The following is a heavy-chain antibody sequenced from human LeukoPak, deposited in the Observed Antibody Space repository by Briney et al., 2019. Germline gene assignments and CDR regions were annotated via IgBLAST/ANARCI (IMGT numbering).Heavy chain of an antibody. V-gene: IGHV4-34*01. CDR2: INNSGRT. Sequence: PSETLSLTCAVYGGSFSGYYWSWIRQPPGKGLEWIGEINNSGRTNYNPSLKSRVTISVNTSKNHFFLKLSPVTAADTAVYYCARGRSLLWFGKLFDYWGQGTLVTVSS. J-gene: IGHJ4*02. D-gene: IGHD3-10*01. CDR3: ARGRSLLWFGKLFDY. CDR1: GGSFSGYY.